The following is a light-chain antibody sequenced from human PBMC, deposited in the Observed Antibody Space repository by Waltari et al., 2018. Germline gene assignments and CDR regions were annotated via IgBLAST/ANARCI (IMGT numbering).Light chain of an antibody. CDR2: GNS. CDR3: QSYDSLIGSVI. V-gene: IGLV1-40*01. CDR1: SCDTWWTYG. J-gene: IGLJ2*01. Sequence: QSVLTQPPPVSGAPGQWINIACIGSSCDTWWTYGAQWYQQLPGKAPKVLIYGNSNRPSGVPDRFSGSKSGTSASLAITGLQAEDEADYYCQSYDSLIGSVIFGGGTKLTVL.